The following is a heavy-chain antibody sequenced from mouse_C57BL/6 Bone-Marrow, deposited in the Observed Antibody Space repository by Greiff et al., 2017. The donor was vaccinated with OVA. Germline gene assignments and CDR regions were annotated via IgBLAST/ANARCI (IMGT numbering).Heavy chain of an antibody. CDR2: ILPGSGST. D-gene: IGHD3-2*02. Sequence: QVQLQQSGAELMKPGASVKLSCKATGYTFTGYWIEWVKQRPGHGLEWIGAILPGSGSTNYTEKFKGQATFTADPSSNTADMQRSSLTTEDSAIYYCARSSRQLRVDYWGQGTTLTVSS. CDR1: GYTFTGYW. V-gene: IGHV1-9*01. J-gene: IGHJ2*01. CDR3: ARSSRQLRVDY.